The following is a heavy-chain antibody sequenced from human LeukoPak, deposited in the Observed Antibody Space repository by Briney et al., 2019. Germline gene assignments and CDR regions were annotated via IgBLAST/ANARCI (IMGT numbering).Heavy chain of an antibody. CDR3: ARATYYYDSSGSVDY. D-gene: IGHD3-22*01. CDR2: IWYDGSNK. V-gene: IGHV3-33*08. CDR1: GFTFSSYG. Sequence: PGGSLRLSCAASGFTFSSYGMHWVRQAPGKGLEWVAVIWYDGSNKYYADSVKGRFTISRDNSKNTLYLQVNSLRAEDTAVYYCARATYYYDSSGSVDYWGQGTLVTVSS. J-gene: IGHJ4*02.